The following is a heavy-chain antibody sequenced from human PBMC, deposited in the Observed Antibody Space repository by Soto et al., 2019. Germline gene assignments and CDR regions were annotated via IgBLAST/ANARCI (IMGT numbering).Heavy chain of an antibody. J-gene: IGHJ5*02. Sequence: SETLSLTCTVSGDSISSYYWSWIRQPPGKGLEWIGYIYYSGSTNYNPSPKSRVTISVDTSKNQFSLKLSSVTAADTAVYYCARGCSGGSCKNWFDPWGQGTLVTVSS. V-gene: IGHV4-59*01. CDR3: ARGCSGGSCKNWFDP. D-gene: IGHD2-15*01. CDR2: IYYSGST. CDR1: GDSISSYY.